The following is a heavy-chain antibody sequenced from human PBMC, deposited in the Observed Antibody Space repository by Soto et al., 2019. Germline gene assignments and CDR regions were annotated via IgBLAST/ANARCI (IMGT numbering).Heavy chain of an antibody. CDR1: GDSDSSNSAA. Sequence: SPTLSLTRASAGDSDSSNSAAWNWIRQSPSRGLEWLGRTYYRSKWYNDYAVSVKSRITINPDTSKNQFSLQLNSVTPEDTAVYYCARESTHIQLPGYYPRAFDLWGQGTMVTVAS. V-gene: IGHV6-1*01. CDR3: ARESTHIQLPGYYPRAFDL. D-gene: IGHD3-9*01. J-gene: IGHJ3*01. CDR2: TYYRSKWYN.